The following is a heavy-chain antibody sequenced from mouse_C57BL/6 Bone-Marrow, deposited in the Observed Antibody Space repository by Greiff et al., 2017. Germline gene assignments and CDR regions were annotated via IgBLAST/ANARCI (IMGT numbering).Heavy chain of an antibody. J-gene: IGHJ1*03. D-gene: IGHD1-3*01. Sequence: QVQLQQPGAELVKPGASVKLSCKASGYTFTSYWMHWVKQRPGQGLEWIGMIHPNSGSTKYHEKFKSKATLTVDKSSSTAYMRLSSLTSDDTAVYYCARKGPKWYCDVWGTGTTVTVSS. CDR3: ARKGPKWYCDV. CDR2: IHPNSGST. CDR1: GYTFTSYW. V-gene: IGHV1-64*01.